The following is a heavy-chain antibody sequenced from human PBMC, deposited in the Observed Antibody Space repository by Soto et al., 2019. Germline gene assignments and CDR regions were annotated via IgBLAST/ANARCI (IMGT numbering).Heavy chain of an antibody. Sequence: EVQLVESGGGLVQPGRSLRLSCAASGFTFDDYAMHWVRQAPGKGLEWVSGISWNSGSIGYADSVKGRFTISRDNAKNSLYLQTNSLRAEDTALYYCAKDTSIYGDYEGWFDPWGQGTLVTVSS. CDR3: AKDTSIYGDYEGWFDP. J-gene: IGHJ5*02. D-gene: IGHD4-17*01. CDR1: GFTFDDYA. CDR2: ISWNSGSI. V-gene: IGHV3-9*01.